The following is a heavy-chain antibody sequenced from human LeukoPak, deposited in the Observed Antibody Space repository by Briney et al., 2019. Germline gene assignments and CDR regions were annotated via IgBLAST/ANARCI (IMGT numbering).Heavy chain of an antibody. V-gene: IGHV4-4*07. CDR3: ARESRRTGDFDY. CDR1: GGSISSYY. Sequence: SETLSLTCTVSGGSISSYYWSWIRQPAGKGLGWIGRIYTSGSTNYNPSLKSRVTMSVDTSKNQFSLKLSSVTAADTAVYYCARESRRTGDFDYWGQGTLVTVSS. D-gene: IGHD7-27*01. CDR2: IYTSGST. J-gene: IGHJ4*02.